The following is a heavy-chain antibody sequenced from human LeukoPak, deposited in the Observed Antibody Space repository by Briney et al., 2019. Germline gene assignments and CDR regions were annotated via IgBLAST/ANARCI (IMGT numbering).Heavy chain of an antibody. CDR3: ARAVVGATKGGLDY. CDR1: GGSISSYY. J-gene: IGHJ4*02. D-gene: IGHD1-26*01. CDR2: IYYSGST. V-gene: IGHV4-59*01. Sequence: SETLSLTCTVSGGSISSYYWSWIRQPPGKGLECIGYIYYSGSTNYNPSLKSRVTISVDTSKNQFSQKLSSVTAADTAVYYCARAVVGATKGGLDYWGQGTLVTVSS.